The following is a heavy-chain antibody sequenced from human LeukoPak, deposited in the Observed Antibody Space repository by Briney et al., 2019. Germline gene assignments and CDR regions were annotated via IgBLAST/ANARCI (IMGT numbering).Heavy chain of an antibody. J-gene: IGHJ3*02. V-gene: IGHV3-13*05. D-gene: IGHD3-16*01. Sequence: GGSLRLSCAASGFTFSSYDMHWVRQATGKGLEWVSAIGTAGDPYYPGSVKGRFTISRENAKHSLYLQMNSLRAGDTAVYYCARRGWGSYAFDIWGQGTMVTVSS. CDR1: GFTFSSYD. CDR2: IGTAGDP. CDR3: ARRGWGSYAFDI.